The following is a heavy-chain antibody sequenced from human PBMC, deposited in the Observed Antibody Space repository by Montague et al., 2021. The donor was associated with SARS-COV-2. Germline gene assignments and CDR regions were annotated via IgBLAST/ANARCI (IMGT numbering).Heavy chain of an antibody. CDR2: MHYSGAT. D-gene: IGHD6-25*01. CDR1: GGSPETSGYY. CDR3: ARDSKGGRQRCNWFDP. V-gene: IGHV4-39*07. J-gene: IGHJ5*02. Sequence: SETLSLTCSVSGGSPETSGYYWGWVRQPPGKGLEWIVNMHYSGATFYNPSLKSRITMSLYTSKNHFSLNLTSVTAADTAVYFCARDSKGGRQRCNWFDPWGQGTLVTVSS.